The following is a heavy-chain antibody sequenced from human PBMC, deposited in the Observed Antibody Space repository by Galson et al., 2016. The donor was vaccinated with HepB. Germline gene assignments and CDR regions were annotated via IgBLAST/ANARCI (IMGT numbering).Heavy chain of an antibody. D-gene: IGHD4-23*01. CDR1: GFNFRTYA. CDR3: VADHGGLDCFDF. V-gene: IGHV3-30-3*01. CDR2: ISYDGNNK. J-gene: IGHJ3*01. Sequence: SLRLSCAASGFNFRTYAMHWVRQAPGKGLEWVAVISYDGNNKYYAHSVEGRVTISRDNSKNTLYLQMTNLRVEDTALYYCVADHGGLDCFDFWGRGTMVTVSS.